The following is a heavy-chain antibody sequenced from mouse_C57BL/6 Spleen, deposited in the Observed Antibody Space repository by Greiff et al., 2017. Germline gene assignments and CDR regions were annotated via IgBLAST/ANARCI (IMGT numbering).Heavy chain of an antibody. D-gene: IGHD1-1*01. J-gene: IGHJ2*01. CDR2: IRNKANGYTT. CDR3: ARCRAVVGFDY. V-gene: IGHV7-3*01. Sequence: EVMLVESGGGLVQPGGSLSLSCAASGFTFTDYYMSWVRQPPGKALEWLGFIRNKANGYTTEYSASVKGRFTISRDNSQSILYLQMNALRAEDSATYYCARCRAVVGFDYWGQGTTLTVSS. CDR1: GFTFTDYY.